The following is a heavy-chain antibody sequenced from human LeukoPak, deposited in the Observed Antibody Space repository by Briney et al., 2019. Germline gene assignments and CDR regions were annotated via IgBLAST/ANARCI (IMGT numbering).Heavy chain of an antibody. CDR2: ISSSGSTT. V-gene: IGHV3-48*03. Sequence: PGGSLRLSCAASGFTFSSYEMNWVRQAPGKGLEWVSYISSSGSTTYYADSVKGRFTISRDNSKNTLYLQMNSLRAEDTAVYYCARDVLGVGFDYDSSGAFDYWGQGTLVTVSS. CDR1: GFTFSSYE. J-gene: IGHJ4*02. D-gene: IGHD3-22*01. CDR3: ARDVLGVGFDYDSSGAFDY.